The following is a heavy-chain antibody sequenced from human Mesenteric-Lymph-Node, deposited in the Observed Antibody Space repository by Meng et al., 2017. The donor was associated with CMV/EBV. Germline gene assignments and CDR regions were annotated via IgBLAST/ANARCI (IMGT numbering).Heavy chain of an antibody. D-gene: IGHD4-17*01. CDR2: ISSSSIYT. CDR1: GFTFSSYS. V-gene: IGHV3-21*01. J-gene: IGHJ4*02. Sequence: GESLKISGAASGFTFSSYSMNWVRQAPGKGLEWVSSISSSSIYTYYANSVKGRFTISRDNAKNSLYLQMNSLRAEDTAVFYCARDSPVGDYFDYWGQGTLVTVSS. CDR3: ARDSPVGDYFDY.